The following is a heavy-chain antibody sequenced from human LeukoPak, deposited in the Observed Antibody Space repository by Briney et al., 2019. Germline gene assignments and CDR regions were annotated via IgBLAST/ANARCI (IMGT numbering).Heavy chain of an antibody. Sequence: PGGSLRLSCAASGFTFSSYAMSWVRQAPGKGLEWVSGISGTGGSTYYADSVKGRFTISRDNSKNTLYLQMNSLRAEDTAVYYCAKVTTIFEVVIGALDYWGQGTLVTVSS. V-gene: IGHV3-23*01. CDR2: ISGTGGST. D-gene: IGHD3-3*01. J-gene: IGHJ4*02. CDR1: GFTFSSYA. CDR3: AKVTTIFEVVIGALDY.